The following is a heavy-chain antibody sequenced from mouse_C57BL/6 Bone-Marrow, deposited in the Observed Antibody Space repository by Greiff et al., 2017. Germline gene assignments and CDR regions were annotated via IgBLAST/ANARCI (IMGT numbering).Heavy chain of an antibody. CDR2: IYPSDSET. V-gene: IGHV1-61*01. Sequence: VQLQQPGAELVRPGSSVKLSCKASGYTFTSYWMDWVKQRPGQGLEWIGNIYPSDSETHYNQKFKDKATLTVDKSSSTAYMQLSSLTSEDSAVYYCACYYYGPSYYFDYWGQGTTLTVSS. J-gene: IGHJ2*01. CDR1: GYTFTSYW. D-gene: IGHD1-1*01. CDR3: ACYYYGPSYYFDY.